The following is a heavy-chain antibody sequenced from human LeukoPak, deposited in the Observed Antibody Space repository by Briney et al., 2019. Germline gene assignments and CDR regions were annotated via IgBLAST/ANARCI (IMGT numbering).Heavy chain of an antibody. CDR3: AKGILTGYYPPYFDY. V-gene: IGHV4-31*03. CDR1: GGSISSGGYY. J-gene: IGHJ4*02. D-gene: IGHD3-9*01. CDR2: IYYSGST. Sequence: SQTLSLTCTVSGGSISSGGYYWSWIRQHPGKGLEWIGYIYYSGSTYYNPSLKSRVTISVDTSKNQFSLKLSSVTAADTAVYYCAKGILTGYYPPYFDYWGQGTLVTVSS.